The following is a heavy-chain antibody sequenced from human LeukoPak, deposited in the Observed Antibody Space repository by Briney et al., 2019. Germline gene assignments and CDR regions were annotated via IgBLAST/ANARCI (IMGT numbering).Heavy chain of an antibody. CDR1: GGSISSYY. V-gene: IGHV4-59*08. CDR2: IYYSGNT. D-gene: IGHD6-19*01. J-gene: IGHJ4*02. CDR3: ARGRYSSGRRLDY. Sequence: SETLSLTCTVSGGSISSYYWSWIRQPPGKGLEWIGDIYYSGNTKYKPSLKSRVTISVDTAKNQFSLKVTSVTAADTAVYYCARGRYSSGRRLDYWGQGTLVTVSS.